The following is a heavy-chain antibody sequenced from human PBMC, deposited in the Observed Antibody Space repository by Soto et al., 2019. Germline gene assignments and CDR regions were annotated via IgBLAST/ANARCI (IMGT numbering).Heavy chain of an antibody. CDR1: RGSVSSATYY. CDR3: ARGGLAARPLGNQYYYYGMDV. D-gene: IGHD6-6*01. CDR2: IYYSGST. Sequence: KSSETLSLTCTVSRGSVSSATYYWNWIRQPPGKPLEWIGYIYYSGSTNYNPSLKSRVTMSVDTSKNQFSLKLSSVTAADTAVYYCARGGLAARPLGNQYYYYGMDVWGQGTTVTVSS. J-gene: IGHJ6*02. V-gene: IGHV4-61*01.